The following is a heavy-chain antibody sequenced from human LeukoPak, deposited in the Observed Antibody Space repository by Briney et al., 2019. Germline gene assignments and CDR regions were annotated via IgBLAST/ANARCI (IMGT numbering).Heavy chain of an antibody. J-gene: IGHJ6*03. CDR2: INHSGST. Sequence: SETLSLTCAVFGESFGTYYWNWIRQPPGKGLEWIGEINHSGSTNYSPSLKSRVTISVDTSKKQFSLKLSSVTAADTAVYYCARSSPVNYYGSGSYNSYYYYYYMDVWGKGTTVTISS. CDR3: ARSSPVNYYGSGSYNSYYYYYYMDV. CDR1: GESFGTYY. V-gene: IGHV4-34*01. D-gene: IGHD3-10*01.